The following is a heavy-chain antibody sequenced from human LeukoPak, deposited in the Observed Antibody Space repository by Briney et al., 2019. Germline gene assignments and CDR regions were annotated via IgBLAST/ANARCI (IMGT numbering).Heavy chain of an antibody. V-gene: IGHV1-18*01. Sequence: ASVKVSCKASGYTFTSYGISWVRQAPGQGLEWMGWISAYNGNTNYAQKLQGGVTMTTDTSTSAAYMELRSLRSDDTAVYYCARASSTSLLPFYYYYMDVWGKGTTVTVSS. CDR3: ARASSTSLLPFYYYYMDV. CDR1: GYTFTSYG. CDR2: ISAYNGNT. J-gene: IGHJ6*03. D-gene: IGHD2-2*01.